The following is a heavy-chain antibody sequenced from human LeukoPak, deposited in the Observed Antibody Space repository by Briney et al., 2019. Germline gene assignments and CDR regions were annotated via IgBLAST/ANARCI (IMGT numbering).Heavy chain of an antibody. CDR1: GFTFSNYW. V-gene: IGHV3-7*05. J-gene: IGHJ3*02. CDR2: IKQDGTQK. Sequence: GGSLRLSCAASGFTFSNYWMSWVRQAPGKGLEWVADIKQDGTQKYYVDSVEGRFTISRDNAKNSLYLQMNSLRVEDTAVYYCARDCGSDCSQAFDIWGQGTMVTVST. D-gene: IGHD2-21*02. CDR3: ARDCGSDCSQAFDI.